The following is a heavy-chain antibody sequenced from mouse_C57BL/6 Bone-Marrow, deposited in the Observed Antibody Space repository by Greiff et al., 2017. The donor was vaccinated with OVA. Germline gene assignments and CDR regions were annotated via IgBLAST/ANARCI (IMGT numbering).Heavy chain of an antibody. CDR2: RRNKANDYTT. V-gene: IGHV7-1*01. J-gene: IGHJ1*03. CDR3: ARDNWDWYFDV. D-gene: IGHD4-1*01. Sequence: EVQLVESGGGLVQSGRSLRLSCATSGFTFSDFYMEWVRQAPGKGLEWIAARRNKANDYTTEYSASVKGRFIVSRDTSQSILYLQMHALRAEDTAIYYCARDNWDWYFDVWGTGTTVTVSS. CDR1: GFTFSDFY.